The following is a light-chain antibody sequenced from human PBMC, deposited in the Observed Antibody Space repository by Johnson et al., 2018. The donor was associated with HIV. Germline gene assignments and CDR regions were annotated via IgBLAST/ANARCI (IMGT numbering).Light chain of an antibody. V-gene: IGLV1-51*02. J-gene: IGLJ1*01. CDR2: ENN. CDR1: NSNIGNNF. Sequence: QSVLTQPPSVSAAPGQKVTISCSGSNSNIGNNFVSWYQHLPGTAPKLLMYENNKRPSGIPDRFSASKSGTSATLGITGLQTGDEADYYCGTWDSSLSAGVFGTGTKVTVL. CDR3: GTWDSSLSAGV.